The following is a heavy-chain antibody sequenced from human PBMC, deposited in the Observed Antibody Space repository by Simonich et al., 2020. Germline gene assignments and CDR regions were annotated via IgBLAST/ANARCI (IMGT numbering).Heavy chain of an antibody. V-gene: IGHV4-59*08. CDR2: IYYSGGT. D-gene: IGHD1-26*01. CDR1: GGSISSYY. Sequence: QVQLQESGPGLVKPSETLSLTCTVSGGSISSYYWSWIRQPPGKGLEWIGYIYYSGGTHYNPSLKSRFTISVDTSKNQFSLKLSSVTAADTAVYYCARSLGYYYYYYGMDVWGQGTTVTVSS. J-gene: IGHJ6*02. CDR3: ARSLGYYYYYYGMDV.